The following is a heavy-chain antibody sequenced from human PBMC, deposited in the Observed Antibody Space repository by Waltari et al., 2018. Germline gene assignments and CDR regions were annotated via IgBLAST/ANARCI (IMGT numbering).Heavy chain of an antibody. D-gene: IGHD3-22*01. V-gene: IGHV3-23*04. CDR2: ISGSGGST. J-gene: IGHJ4*02. CDR3: AKDIAYYYDSSGYGYFDY. CDR1: GFTFSSYA. Sequence: EVQLVESGGGLVQPGGSLRLSCAASGFTFSSYAMSWVRQAPGKGLEWVSAISGSGGSTYYADSVKGRFTISRDNSKNTLYLQMNSLRAEDTAVYYCAKDIAYYYDSSGYGYFDYWGQGTLVTVSS.